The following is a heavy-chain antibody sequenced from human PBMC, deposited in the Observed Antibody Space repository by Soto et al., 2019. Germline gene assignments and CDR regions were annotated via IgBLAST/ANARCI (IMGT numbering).Heavy chain of an antibody. Sequence: QVQLVQSGGGVVQPGRSLRLSCAASGFTFSNYAMHWVRRAPGKGLEWVAVIWSDGSKKYYGDFVKGRFTISRDNSKNTLFLQMNSLRAEDSAVYYCARDGVHTVLALLKLDNWGQGTLVTVSS. CDR2: IWSDGSKK. J-gene: IGHJ4*02. D-gene: IGHD5-18*01. CDR1: GFTFSNYA. V-gene: IGHV3-33*01. CDR3: ARDGVHTVLALLKLDN.